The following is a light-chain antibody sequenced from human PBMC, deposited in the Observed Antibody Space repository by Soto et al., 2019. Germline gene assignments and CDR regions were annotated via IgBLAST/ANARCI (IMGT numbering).Light chain of an antibody. Sequence: QSALTQPASVSGSPGQSITISCTGTSRDVGGYNYVSWYQQYPGKAPQLLIYDVTYRPSGVSSRFSGSKSGNTASLTISGLQAEDAAVYYCSSFTRSNSLVVFGGGTKVTVL. CDR1: SRDVGGYNY. V-gene: IGLV2-14*03. J-gene: IGLJ2*01. CDR2: DVT. CDR3: SSFTRSNSLVV.